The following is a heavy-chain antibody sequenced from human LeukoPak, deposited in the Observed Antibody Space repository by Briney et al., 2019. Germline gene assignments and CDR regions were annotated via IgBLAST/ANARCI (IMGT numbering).Heavy chain of an antibody. D-gene: IGHD3-22*01. V-gene: IGHV4-59*13. CDR1: GGSITTYY. CDR3: ARGREEFYYDSSGYYYFDH. CDR2: FHYSGST. J-gene: IGHJ4*02. Sequence: SETLSLTCSVSGGSITTYYWSWIRQPPGKGLEWIGFFHYSGSTNYNPSLKSRVTISVDTSKNQFSLKLSSVTAADTAVYYRARGREEFYYDSSGYYYFDHWGQGTLVTVSP.